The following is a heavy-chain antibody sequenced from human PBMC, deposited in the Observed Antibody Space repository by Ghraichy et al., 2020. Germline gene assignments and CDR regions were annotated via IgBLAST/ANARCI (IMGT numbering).Heavy chain of an antibody. CDR1: GFTFSSYA. CDR3: ALKRQITLYSSSWYYFDY. V-gene: IGHV3-23*01. CDR2: ISGSGGST. J-gene: IGHJ4*02. Sequence: GGSLRLSCAASGFTFSSYAMSWVRQAPGKGLEWVSAISGSGGSTYYADSVKGRFPISRDNSKKTLYLQMNSLKAEDTAVYYCALKRQITLYSSSWYYFDYWGQGTLVTVSS. D-gene: IGHD6-13*01.